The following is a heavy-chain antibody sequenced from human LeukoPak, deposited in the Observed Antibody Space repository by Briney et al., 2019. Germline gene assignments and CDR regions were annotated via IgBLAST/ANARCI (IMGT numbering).Heavy chain of an antibody. CDR2: IYHSGST. J-gene: IGHJ5*02. CDR1: GYSISSGYY. CDR3: ARGRSGGFDP. Sequence: SETLSLTCTVSGYSISSGYYWGWIRQPPGKGLEWIGSIYHSGSTYYNPSLKSRVTISVDTSKNQFSLKLSSVTAADTAVYYCARGRSGGFDPWGQGTLVTVSS. V-gene: IGHV4-38-2*02.